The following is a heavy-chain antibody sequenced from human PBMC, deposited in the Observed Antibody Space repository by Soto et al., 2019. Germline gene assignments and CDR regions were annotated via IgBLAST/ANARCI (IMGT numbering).Heavy chain of an antibody. D-gene: IGHD3-10*01. CDR2: IIPIFGTA. V-gene: IGHV1-69*13. Sequence: ASVNVSCKASGGTFRSYAISWLRQAPGQGLEWMGGIIPIFGTANYAQKFQGRVTITADESTSTAYMELSSLRSEDTAVYYCARGLGSMVRGGYYYYYGMDVWGQGTTVTVSS. J-gene: IGHJ6*02. CDR3: ARGLGSMVRGGYYYYYGMDV. CDR1: GGTFRSYA.